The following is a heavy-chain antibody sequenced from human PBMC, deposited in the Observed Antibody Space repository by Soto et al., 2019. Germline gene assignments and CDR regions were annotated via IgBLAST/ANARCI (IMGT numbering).Heavy chain of an antibody. CDR1: GGSFSGYY. CDR3: AREEGWFDP. J-gene: IGHJ5*02. V-gene: IGHV4-34*01. CDR2: INHSGST. Sequence: KPSETLSLTCAVYGGSFSGYYWSWIRQPPGRGLEWIGEINHSGSTNYNPSLKSRVTISVDTSKNQFSLKLSSVTAADTAVYYCAREEGWFDPWGQGTLVTVSS.